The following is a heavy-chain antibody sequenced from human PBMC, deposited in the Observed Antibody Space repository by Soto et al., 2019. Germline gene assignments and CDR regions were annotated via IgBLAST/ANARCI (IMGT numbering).Heavy chain of an antibody. J-gene: IGHJ4*01. D-gene: IGHD3-16*02. CDR3: ARSPAYSYSVFDY. V-gene: IGHV4-59*01. CDR2: MSYSGAT. CDR1: GGSITSYY. Sequence: SETLSLTCTVSGGSITSYYWTWIRQPPGKGLEWVGYMSYSGATNSSPSLKSRVTISVDTSKNQFSLKLSSVTAADTAVYYCARSPAYSYSVFDYWGQGTLVTVSS.